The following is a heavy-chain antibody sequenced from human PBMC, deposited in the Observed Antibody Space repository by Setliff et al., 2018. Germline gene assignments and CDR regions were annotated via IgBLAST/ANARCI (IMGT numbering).Heavy chain of an antibody. Sequence: SETLSLTCTVSGGSISTSSHHWVWIRQSPGKGLEWIGTIYSSGTTYYNLSLKSRVTISLDTSKSQFSLNLGSVTAADTAVYYCTRRPRGRAAFDVWGQGTMVTVSS. V-gene: IGHV4-39*01. D-gene: IGHD3-10*01. J-gene: IGHJ3*01. CDR2: IYSSGTT. CDR3: TRRPRGRAAFDV. CDR1: GGSISTSSHH.